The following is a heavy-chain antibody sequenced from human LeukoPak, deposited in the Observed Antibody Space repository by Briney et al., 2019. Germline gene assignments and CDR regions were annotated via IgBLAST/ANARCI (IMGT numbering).Heavy chain of an antibody. CDR2: IWSSGSPT. Sequence: GGSLRLSCTASGFTFSSYEMSWVRQAPGKGLEWVSYIWSSGSPTHYADSVKGRFTISRDNAKNSLYLQMSSLRADDTAVYYCARELTDVAGDGLDVWGQGTMVTVS. V-gene: IGHV3-48*03. CDR1: GFTFSSYE. CDR3: ARELTDVAGDGLDV. D-gene: IGHD5-12*01. J-gene: IGHJ3*01.